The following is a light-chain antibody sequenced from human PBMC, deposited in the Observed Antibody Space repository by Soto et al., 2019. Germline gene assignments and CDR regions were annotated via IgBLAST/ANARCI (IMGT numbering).Light chain of an antibody. CDR2: YTS. Sequence: EIVLTQSPATLSSSPGETATLSCRASQYVVTRLAWYQHKPGQAPRLLIYYTSNRATGIPARFSGSESGTAFPLTMNSLAPEDFAIYYCHQRQSWPRKFGPGTKVDIK. J-gene: IGKJ1*01. CDR3: HQRQSWPRK. CDR1: QYVVTR. V-gene: IGKV3-11*01.